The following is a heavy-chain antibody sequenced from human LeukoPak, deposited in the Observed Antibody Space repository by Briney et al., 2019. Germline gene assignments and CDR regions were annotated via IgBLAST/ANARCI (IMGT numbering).Heavy chain of an antibody. J-gene: IGHJ4*02. Sequence: ASVKVSCKASGYTFTSYGISWVRQAPGQGLEWMGWISAYSGNTNYAQKLQGRVTMTTDTSTSTAYMELRSLRSDDTAVYYCARVRYYDFWSGYYSGEYADYWGQGTLVTVSS. D-gene: IGHD3-3*01. CDR3: ARVRYYDFWSGYYSGEYADY. CDR2: ISAYSGNT. CDR1: GYTFTSYG. V-gene: IGHV1-18*01.